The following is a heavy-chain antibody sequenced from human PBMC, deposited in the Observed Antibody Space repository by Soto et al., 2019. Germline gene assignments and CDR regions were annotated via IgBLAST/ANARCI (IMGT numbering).Heavy chain of an antibody. CDR2: IYYSGNA. J-gene: IGHJ5*02. CDR1: GGSISSSSYY. V-gene: IGHV4-39*07. CDR3: ARSVFP. Sequence: SETLSLTCTVSGGSISSSSYYWGWIRQPPGKGLEWIGCIYYSGNAYYNPSLKRRVTISVDTSKNQFSLKLTSVTAADTAVYYCARSVFPWGQGTLVTASS.